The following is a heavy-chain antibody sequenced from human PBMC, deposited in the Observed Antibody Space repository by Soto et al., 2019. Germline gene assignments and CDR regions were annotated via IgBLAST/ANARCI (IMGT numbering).Heavy chain of an antibody. D-gene: IGHD6-19*01. J-gene: IGHJ4*02. CDR3: ARQRGSGWTFDY. CDR2: ISSSSTI. Sequence: GGSLRLSCAASGFTFSTYSMNWVRQAPGKGLEWVSSISSSSTIYYADSVKGRFTISRDNVQNSLYLQMHSLRAAVTAVYHCARQRGSGWTFDYWGQGTLVTV. CDR1: GFTFSTYS. V-gene: IGHV3-48*01.